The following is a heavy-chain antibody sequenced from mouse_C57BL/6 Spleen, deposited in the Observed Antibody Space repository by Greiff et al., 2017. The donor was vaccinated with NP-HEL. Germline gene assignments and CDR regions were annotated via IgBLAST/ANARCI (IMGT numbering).Heavy chain of an antibody. Sequence: EVKVVESGGGLVQPGGSLSLSCAASGFTFTDYYMSWVRQPPGKALEWLGFIRNKANGYTTEYSAFVKGRFTISRDNSQSILYLQMNALRAEDSATYYCARYQILYYFDYWGQGTTLTVSS. J-gene: IGHJ2*01. CDR2: IRNKANGYTT. CDR1: GFTFTDYY. V-gene: IGHV7-3*01. CDR3: ARYQILYYFDY.